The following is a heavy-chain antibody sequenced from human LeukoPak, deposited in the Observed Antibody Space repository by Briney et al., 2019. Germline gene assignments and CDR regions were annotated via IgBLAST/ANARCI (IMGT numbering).Heavy chain of an antibody. J-gene: IGHJ4*02. D-gene: IGHD3-10*01. V-gene: IGHV3-30*18. Sequence: PGGSLRLSCAASGFTFSSYGMHWVRQAPGKGLEWVAVISYDGSNKYYADSVKGRFTISRDNSKNTLYLQMNSLRAEDTAVYYCAKDQFLGWFGEDGDSSGSFDYWGQGTLVTVSS. CDR1: GFTFSSYG. CDR3: AKDQFLGWFGEDGDSSGSFDY. CDR2: ISYDGSNK.